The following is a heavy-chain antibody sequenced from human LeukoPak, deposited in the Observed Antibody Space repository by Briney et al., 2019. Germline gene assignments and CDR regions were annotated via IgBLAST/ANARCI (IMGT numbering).Heavy chain of an antibody. CDR1: GYTFTSYD. Sequence: GASVKVSCKASGYTFTSYDINWVRQAPGQGLEWMGWINPNSGGTNYAQKFQGRVTMTRDASISTAYMELSRLRSDDTAVYYCARDMTGVLNWFDPWGQGTLVTVSS. V-gene: IGHV1-2*02. CDR3: ARDMTGVLNWFDP. J-gene: IGHJ5*02. D-gene: IGHD3-16*01. CDR2: INPNSGGT.